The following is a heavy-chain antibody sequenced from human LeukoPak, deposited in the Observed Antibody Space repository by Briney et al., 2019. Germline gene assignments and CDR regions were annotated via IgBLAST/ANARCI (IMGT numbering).Heavy chain of an antibody. D-gene: IGHD2-2*01. CDR3: AREYCSSTSCYFVEYYMDV. J-gene: IGHJ6*03. Sequence: GASVKVSCKASGGTFSSHAISWVRQAPGQGLEWMGGIIPIFGTANYAQKFQGRVTITTDESTSTAYMELSSLRSEDTAVYYCAREYCSSTSCYFVEYYMDVWGKGTTVTVSS. V-gene: IGHV1-69*05. CDR2: IIPIFGTA. CDR1: GGTFSSHA.